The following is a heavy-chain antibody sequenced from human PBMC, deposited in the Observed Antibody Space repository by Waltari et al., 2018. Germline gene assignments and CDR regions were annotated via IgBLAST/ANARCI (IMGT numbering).Heavy chain of an antibody. Sequence: QVQLVQSGAEVKKPGASVKVSCKASGYTFTSYDTNWVRQATGQGLEWMGWMNPTRGNTGYEQKFQGRVTNTRNTSISTAYMELSSLRSEGTAVYYCAGGINYYDSSGILLYWGQGTLVTVSS. D-gene: IGHD3-22*01. CDR3: AGGINYYDSSGILLY. CDR2: MNPTRGNT. V-gene: IGHV1-8*03. J-gene: IGHJ4*02. CDR1: GYTFTSYD.